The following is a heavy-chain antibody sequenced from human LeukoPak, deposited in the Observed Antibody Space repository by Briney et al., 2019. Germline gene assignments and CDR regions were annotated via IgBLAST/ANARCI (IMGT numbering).Heavy chain of an antibody. CDR1: GFTVSNNF. V-gene: IGHV3-53*01. CDR3: ASWPGGWYGEDS. J-gene: IGHJ4*02. Sequence: GGSLRLSCAATGFTVSNNFMSWVRQAPGKGLEWVSVIYGGGSTYYADSVKGRFTISRDTSKNTLYLQMNSLRAEDTAVYYCASWPGGWYGEDSWGQGTLVIVSS. CDR2: IYGGGST. D-gene: IGHD6-19*01.